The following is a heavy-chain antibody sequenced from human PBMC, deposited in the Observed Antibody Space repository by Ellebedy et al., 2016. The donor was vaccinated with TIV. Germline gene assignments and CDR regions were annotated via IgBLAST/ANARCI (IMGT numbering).Heavy chain of an antibody. CDR3: AKDRTSGDGYWVFDN. J-gene: IGHJ4*02. D-gene: IGHD5-18*01. V-gene: IGHV3-23*01. CDR2: IVGSGS. CDR1: GFTFGDFA. Sequence: GESLKISCSGSGFTFGDFAVIWVRQAPGKGLEWVSGIVGSGSQKYADSVKGRFTISRDNSKRTVDLQMNSLRAEDTAIYFCAKDRTSGDGYWVFDNWGQGTLVSVSS.